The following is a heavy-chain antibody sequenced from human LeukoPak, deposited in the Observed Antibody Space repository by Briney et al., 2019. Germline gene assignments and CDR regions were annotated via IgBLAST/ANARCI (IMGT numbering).Heavy chain of an antibody. CDR1: GFTFSSYA. CDR3: AKGLELDSSGYYLGFDY. CDR2: ISGSGGST. Sequence: GGSLRLSCAASGFTFSSYAMSWVRQAPGKGLEWVSAISGSGGSTYYADSVKGRFTISRDNSKNTLYLQMNSLRAEDTAVYYCAKGLELDSSGYYLGFDYWGQGTLVTVSS. V-gene: IGHV3-23*01. D-gene: IGHD3-22*01. J-gene: IGHJ4*02.